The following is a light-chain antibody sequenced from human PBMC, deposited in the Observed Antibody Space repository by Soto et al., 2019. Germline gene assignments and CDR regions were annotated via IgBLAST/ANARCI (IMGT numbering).Light chain of an antibody. J-gene: IGKJ1*01. CDR2: AAS. Sequence: DIQMTQSPSSLSSSVGYRFTITCRASQGISNWLAWYQQKPGRVPKLLIYAASTLHSGVPFRFSGSGSGTDFTLTISSLQPEDVATYYCQKYNSAPWTFGQGTKVDI. V-gene: IGKV1-27*01. CDR3: QKYNSAPWT. CDR1: QGISNW.